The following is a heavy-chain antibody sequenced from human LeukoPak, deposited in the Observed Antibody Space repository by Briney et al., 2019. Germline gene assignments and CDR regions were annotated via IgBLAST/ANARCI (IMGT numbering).Heavy chain of an antibody. CDR2: IYYSGST. CDR1: GGSISSYY. D-gene: IGHD5-24*01. Sequence: SETLSLTCTVSGGSISSYYWSWIRQPPGKGLEWIGYIYYSGSTNYNPSLKSRVTISVDTSKNQFSLKLSSVTAADTAVYYCAREGVEMATIRGRGAFDIWGQGTVVTVSS. V-gene: IGHV4-59*01. J-gene: IGHJ3*02. CDR3: AREGVEMATIRGRGAFDI.